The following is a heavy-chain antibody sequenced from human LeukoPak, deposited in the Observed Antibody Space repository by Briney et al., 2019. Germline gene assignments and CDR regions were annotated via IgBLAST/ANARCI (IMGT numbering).Heavy chain of an antibody. Sequence: GGSLRLSCAASGLTFSSYGIYWVRQAPGQGLEWVAVISYDGSNKYYADSVKGRFTISRDNSKNTLYLQMNSLRAEDTAVYYCAKDSSGSYEGWFDPWGQGTLVTVSS. J-gene: IGHJ5*02. CDR2: ISYDGSNK. CDR3: AKDSSGSYEGWFDP. V-gene: IGHV3-30*18. CDR1: GLTFSSYG. D-gene: IGHD1-26*01.